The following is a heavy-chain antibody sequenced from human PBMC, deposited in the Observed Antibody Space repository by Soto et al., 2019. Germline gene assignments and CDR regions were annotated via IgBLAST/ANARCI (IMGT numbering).Heavy chain of an antibody. CDR2: IDPSDSYT. J-gene: IGHJ4*02. CDR3: ASSIGYLYYFGY. D-gene: IGHD3-16*02. Sequence: PGESLKISCKGAGYSFTSYWISWVRQMPGKGLGWVGRIDPSDSYTNYSPSFQGHVTISADKSISTAYLQWSSLKASDTAMYYCASSIGYLYYFGYWGQGTPVTVSS. V-gene: IGHV5-10-1*01. CDR1: GYSFTSYW.